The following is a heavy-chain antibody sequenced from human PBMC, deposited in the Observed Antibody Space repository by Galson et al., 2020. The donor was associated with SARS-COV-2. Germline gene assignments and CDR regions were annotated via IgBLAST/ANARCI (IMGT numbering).Heavy chain of an antibody. J-gene: IGHJ4*02. CDR3: AKTPRVDDYGDEFDY. D-gene: IGHD4-17*01. CDR2: ISGSGGST. V-gene: IGHV3-23*01. CDR1: GFTFSSYA. Sequence: GESLKISCAASGFTFSSYAMSWVRQAPGKGLEWVSAISGSGGSTYYADSVKGRFTISRDNSKNTLYLQMNSLRAEDTAVYYCAKTPRVDDYGDEFDYWGQGTLVTVSS.